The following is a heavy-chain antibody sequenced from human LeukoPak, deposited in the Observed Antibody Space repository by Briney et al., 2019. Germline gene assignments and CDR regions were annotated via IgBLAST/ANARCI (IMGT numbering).Heavy chain of an antibody. CDR3: ARAGITIFGVANSPFDY. CDR1: GYTFTGYY. J-gene: IGHJ4*02. CDR2: INPNSGGT. D-gene: IGHD3-3*01. Sequence: ASVKVSCKASGYTFTGYYMHWVRQAPGQGLEWMGWINPNSGGTNYAQKFQGRVTMTRDTFISTAYMELSRLRSDDTAVYYCARAGITIFGVANSPFDYWGQGTQVTVSS. V-gene: IGHV1-2*02.